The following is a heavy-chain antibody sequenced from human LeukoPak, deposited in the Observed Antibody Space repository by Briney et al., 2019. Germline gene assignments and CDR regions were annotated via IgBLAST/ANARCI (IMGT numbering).Heavy chain of an antibody. CDR1: GXTFSXYX. CDR3: AKYTSSWSPYYYYGMDV. V-gene: IGHV3-30-3*01. CDR2: ISYDGNND. Sequence: PGXXLXLSCXASGXTFSXYXXHWVRQAPGKGLEWXAVISYDGNNDYYADSVKGRFTISRDNSKNTLYLQMNSLRADDTALYYCAKYTSSWSPYYYYGMDVWGQGTTVTVSS. J-gene: IGHJ6*02. D-gene: IGHD2-2*01.